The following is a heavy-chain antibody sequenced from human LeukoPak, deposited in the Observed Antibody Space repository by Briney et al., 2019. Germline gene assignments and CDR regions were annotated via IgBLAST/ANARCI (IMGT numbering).Heavy chain of an antibody. CDR1: GFTFSNHG. Sequence: HPGGSLRLSCAASGFTFSNHGMNWVRQAPGKGLEWVSGISGNGDITYYADSVKGRFTISRDNSKNTLYLQMNSLRAEDTAVYYCAKTAGIAAAADFDYWGQGTLVTVSS. J-gene: IGHJ4*02. CDR2: ISGNGDIT. V-gene: IGHV3-23*01. CDR3: AKTAGIAAAADFDY. D-gene: IGHD6-13*01.